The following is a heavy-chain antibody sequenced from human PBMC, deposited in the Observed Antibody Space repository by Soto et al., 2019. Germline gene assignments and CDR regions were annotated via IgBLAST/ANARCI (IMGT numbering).Heavy chain of an antibody. V-gene: IGHV3-15*07. D-gene: IGHD1-1*01. J-gene: IGHJ4*02. CDR3: TSDLPGVTTKYGFDY. CDR1: GFTFSNAW. CDR2: FKSWGDGGTT. Sequence: EVQLVESGGGLVNPGGSLRLSCAASGFTFSNAWMNWVRQAPGQGLEWVARFKSWGDGGTTDYAAPVKGRFTISRDDSENTLCLQMDSLKIEDTAVYFCTSDLPGVTTKYGFDYWGQGILVTVSS.